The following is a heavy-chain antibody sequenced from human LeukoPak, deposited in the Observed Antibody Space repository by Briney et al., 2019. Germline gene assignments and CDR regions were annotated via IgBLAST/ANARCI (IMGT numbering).Heavy chain of an antibody. J-gene: IGHJ4*02. V-gene: IGHV4-4*02. CDR1: GGSISSSNW. Sequence: SGTLSLTCDVSGGSISSSNWCSWVRQSPGKGLEWIGYIYYSGSTNYNPSLKSRVTISVDTSKNQFSLKLSSVTAADTAVYYCARETGYSYGRKIDYWGQGTLVTVSS. D-gene: IGHD5-18*01. CDR2: IYYSGST. CDR3: ARETGYSYGRKIDY.